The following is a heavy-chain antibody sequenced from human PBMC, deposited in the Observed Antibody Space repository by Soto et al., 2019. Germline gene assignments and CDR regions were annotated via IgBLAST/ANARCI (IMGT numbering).Heavy chain of an antibody. Sequence: QVQLVQSGAEVKKPGASVKVSCKASGYTFTSYTMHWVRQAPGQRLEWMGWINAGNGNTKYSQKFQGRVTITRDTSASTTYMELSSLRSEDTAVYYCARARYYGSGSYNYFDYWGQGTLVTVSS. CDR1: GYTFTSYT. D-gene: IGHD3-10*01. V-gene: IGHV1-3*01. CDR2: INAGNGNT. CDR3: ARARYYGSGSYNYFDY. J-gene: IGHJ4*02.